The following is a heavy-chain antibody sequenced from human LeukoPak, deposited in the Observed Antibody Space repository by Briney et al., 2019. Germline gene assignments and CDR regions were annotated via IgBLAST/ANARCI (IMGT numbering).Heavy chain of an antibody. CDR2: IYDSGST. CDR1: GGSISDYY. J-gene: IGHJ6*02. V-gene: IGHV4-59*01. Sequence: SEALPLTCTVSGGSISDYYWSWIRQPPGRGLEWIGHIYDSGSTKYNPSHRSRVSISVDTSKNQFSLKLSSVTAADTAVYYCARDERNYDVLTGPYYYYGMDVWGQGTTVTVSS. CDR3: ARDERNYDVLTGPYYYYGMDV. D-gene: IGHD3-9*01.